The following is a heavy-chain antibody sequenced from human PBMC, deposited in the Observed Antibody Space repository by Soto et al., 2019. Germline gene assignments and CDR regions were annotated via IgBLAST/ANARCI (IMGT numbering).Heavy chain of an antibody. D-gene: IGHD1-20*01. Sequence: GESLKISCKVSGYKFTTYWIGWVRQMPGKGLEWMGVIYPGDSDTRYGPSFQGQVTISADKSISTAYLQWDSLRSATAADTATYYCARGTRALITSFFAYWGQGIPVTVSS. CDR1: GYKFTTYW. CDR3: ARGTRALITSFFAY. V-gene: IGHV5-51*01. J-gene: IGHJ4*02. CDR2: IYPGDSDT.